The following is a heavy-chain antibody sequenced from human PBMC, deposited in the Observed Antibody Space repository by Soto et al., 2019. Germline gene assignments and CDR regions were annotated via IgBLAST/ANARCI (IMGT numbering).Heavy chain of an antibody. Sequence: SETLSLTCTVSGGSISSGDYYWSWIRQPPGKGLEWIGYIYYSGSTYYNPSLKSRVTISVDTSKNQFSLKLSSVTAADTAVYYCARDPAAYGDSSWFDYWGQGTLVTSPQ. V-gene: IGHV4-30-4*01. CDR1: GGSISSGDYY. D-gene: IGHD4-17*01. J-gene: IGHJ4*02. CDR2: IYYSGST. CDR3: ARDPAAYGDSSWFDY.